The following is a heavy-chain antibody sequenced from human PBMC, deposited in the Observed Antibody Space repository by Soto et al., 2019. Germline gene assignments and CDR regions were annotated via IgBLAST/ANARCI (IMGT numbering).Heavy chain of an antibody. CDR2: ISCNGGST. CDR3: AKSNLYYDFWGGYYADH. D-gene: IGHD3-3*01. V-gene: IGHV3-23*01. Sequence: PGGSLRLSCAASGFTFSNYAMSWVRQAPGKGLEWVSAISCNGGSTYYADSVKGRVTISRDNSKNTLYLQMNSLRAEDTAVYYCAKSNLYYDFWGGYYADHWGQGTLVTVSS. J-gene: IGHJ4*02. CDR1: GFTFSNYA.